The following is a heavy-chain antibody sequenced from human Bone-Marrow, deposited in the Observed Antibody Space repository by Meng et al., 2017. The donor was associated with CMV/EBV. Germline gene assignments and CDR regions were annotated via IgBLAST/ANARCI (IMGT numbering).Heavy chain of an antibody. CDR1: GYTFTGYY. V-gene: IGHV1-2*02. Sequence: ASVKVSCKASGYTFTGYYMHWVRQAPGQGLEWMGWINPNSGGTNYAQKLQGRVTMTTDTSTSTAYMELRSLRSDDTAVYYCARVVGLCSGGSCYSLYFDYWGQGTLVTVSS. J-gene: IGHJ4*02. CDR2: INPNSGGT. CDR3: ARVVGLCSGGSCYSLYFDY. D-gene: IGHD2-15*01.